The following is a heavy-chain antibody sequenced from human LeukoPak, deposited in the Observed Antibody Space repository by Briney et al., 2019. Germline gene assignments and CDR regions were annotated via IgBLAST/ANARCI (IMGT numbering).Heavy chain of an antibody. V-gene: IGHV4-39*07. CDR2: IYYSGST. Sequence: SETLSLTCTVSGGSISSSGYYWGWIRQPPGKGLEWIGSIYYSGSTYYNPSLKSRVTISVDTSKNQFSLKLSSVTAADTAVYYCARVSVADTPPPDPRWYYFDYWGQGTLVTVSS. CDR1: GGSISSSGYY. D-gene: IGHD2-15*01. J-gene: IGHJ4*02. CDR3: ARVSVADTPPPDPRWYYFDY.